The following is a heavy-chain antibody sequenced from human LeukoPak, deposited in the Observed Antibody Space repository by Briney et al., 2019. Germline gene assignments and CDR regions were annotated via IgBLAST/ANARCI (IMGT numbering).Heavy chain of an antibody. CDR3: ARREDTSWYYFDF. J-gene: IGHJ4*02. D-gene: IGHD2-2*01. CDR1: GGSISSSSYC. V-gene: IGHV4-39*01. Sequence: PSETLSLTCSVSGGSISSSSYCWGWIRQPPGKGLEWIGSINYSGRTAYNPSLKSRVTISIDTSKNQFSLKQRSVTAADTAVYYCARREDTSWYYFDFWGQGTQVTVSS. CDR2: INYSGRT.